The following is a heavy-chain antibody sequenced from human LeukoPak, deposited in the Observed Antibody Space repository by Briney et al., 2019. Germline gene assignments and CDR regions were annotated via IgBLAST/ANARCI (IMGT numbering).Heavy chain of an antibody. D-gene: IGHD3-10*01. CDR1: GFTFSSYS. V-gene: IGHV3-48*04. Sequence: GGSLRLSCAASGFTFSSYSMNWVRQAPGKGLEWVSYISSSSSTIYYADSVKGRFTISRDNAKNTLYLQMNSLRAEDTAVYYCARVTYGSGTYGAFDYWGQGTLVTVSS. CDR2: ISSSSSTI. J-gene: IGHJ4*02. CDR3: ARVTYGSGTYGAFDY.